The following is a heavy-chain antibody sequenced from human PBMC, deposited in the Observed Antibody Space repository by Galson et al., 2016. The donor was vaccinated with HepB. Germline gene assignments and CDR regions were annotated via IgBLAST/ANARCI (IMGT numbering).Heavy chain of an antibody. D-gene: IGHD3-10*01. CDR1: GYTFSNYG. CDR3: ASHTRGQYGSGRHEFDY. J-gene: IGHJ4*02. Sequence: SVKVSCKASGYTFSNYGYGINWVRQAPGQGLEWMGWISAHNGNTNYAQKFPGRVTMTTDTSTSTAYMELSSLRYEDTAVYYCASHTRGQYGSGRHEFDYWGQGSLVTVSS. V-gene: IGHV1-18*01. CDR2: ISAHNGNT.